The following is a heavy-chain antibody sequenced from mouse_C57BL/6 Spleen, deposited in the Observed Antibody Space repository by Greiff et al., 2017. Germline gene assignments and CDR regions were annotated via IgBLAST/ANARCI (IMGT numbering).Heavy chain of an antibody. CDR1: GYTFTSYW. CDR2: IDPSDSET. D-gene: IGHD2-4*01. Sequence: QVQLQQPGAELVRPGSSVKLSCKASGYTFTSYWMHWVKQRPIQGLEWIGNIDPSDSETHYNQKFKDKATLTVDKSSSTAYMQLSSLTSEDAAVYYCARSGYDYHYAMDYWGQGTSVTVSS. CDR3: ARSGYDYHYAMDY. V-gene: IGHV1-52*01. J-gene: IGHJ4*01.